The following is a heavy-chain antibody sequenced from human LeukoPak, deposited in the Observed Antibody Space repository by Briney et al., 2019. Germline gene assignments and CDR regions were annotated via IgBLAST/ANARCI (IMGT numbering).Heavy chain of an antibody. Sequence: SETLSLTCAVYGGSFSGYYWSWIRQPPGKGLEWIGEINHSGSTNYNPSLKSRVTISVDTSKDQFSLKLSSVTAADTAVYYCARADNEQQLGFDYWGQGTLVTVSS. J-gene: IGHJ4*02. CDR1: GGSFSGYY. V-gene: IGHV4-34*01. CDR3: ARADNEQQLGFDY. D-gene: IGHD6-13*01. CDR2: INHSGST.